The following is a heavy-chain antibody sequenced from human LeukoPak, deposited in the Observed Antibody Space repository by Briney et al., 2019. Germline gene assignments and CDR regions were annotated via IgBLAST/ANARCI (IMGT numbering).Heavy chain of an antibody. CDR2: ISSSSSYI. CDR1: GFTFSSYS. CDR3: ARGAYCGGDCHYGYYFDY. J-gene: IGHJ4*02. Sequence: PGGSLRLSCAASGFTFSSYSMNWVCQAPGKGLEWVSSISSSSSYIYYADSVKGRFTISRDNAKNSLYLQMNSLRAEDTAVYYCARGAYCGGDCHYGYYFDYWGQGTLVTVSS. V-gene: IGHV3-21*01. D-gene: IGHD2-21*02.